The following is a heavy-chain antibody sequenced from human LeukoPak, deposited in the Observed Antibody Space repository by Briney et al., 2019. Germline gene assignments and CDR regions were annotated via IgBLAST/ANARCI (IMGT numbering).Heavy chain of an antibody. V-gene: IGHV3-7*01. CDR1: GVTFSSYW. CDR2: IKEDGSEK. Sequence: GGSLRLSCAASGVTFSSYWMSWVRQAPGKGLEWVANIKEDGSEKYYVDSVKGRFTISRDNAKNSVYLQMNSLRAEDTAVYYCARQVVPAALTLYYYYYMDVWGKGTTVTVSS. CDR3: ARQVVPAALTLYYYYYMDV. J-gene: IGHJ6*03. D-gene: IGHD2-2*01.